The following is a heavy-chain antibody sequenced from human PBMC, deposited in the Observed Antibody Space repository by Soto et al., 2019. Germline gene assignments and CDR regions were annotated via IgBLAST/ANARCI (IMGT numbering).Heavy chain of an antibody. CDR3: ARNSDSTGYYYYFDF. J-gene: IGHJ4*02. CDR1: GFSFTTYA. D-gene: IGHD3-22*01. Sequence: SLRLSCAASGFSFTTYAMTWVRQSPGKGLEWVAAISSGGHNTWYADAVKGRFTISRDNSKNTQSLQMNSLRAEDTAVYYCARNSDSTGYYYYFDFWGQGTQVTVSS. CDR2: ISSGGHNT. V-gene: IGHV3-23*01.